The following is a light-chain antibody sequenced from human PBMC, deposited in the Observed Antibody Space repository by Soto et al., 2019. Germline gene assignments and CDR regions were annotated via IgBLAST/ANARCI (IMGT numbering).Light chain of an antibody. Sequence: QSALTQPASVSGSPGQSITISCTGTSSDVGGYNYVSWYQQHPGKAPKLMIYDVSNWPSGVSNRFSGSKSGNTASLTISGLQAEDEADYYCCSYTGSSTPVVFGGGTKLTVL. V-gene: IGLV2-14*03. CDR3: CSYTGSSTPVV. CDR1: SSDVGGYNY. CDR2: DVS. J-gene: IGLJ2*01.